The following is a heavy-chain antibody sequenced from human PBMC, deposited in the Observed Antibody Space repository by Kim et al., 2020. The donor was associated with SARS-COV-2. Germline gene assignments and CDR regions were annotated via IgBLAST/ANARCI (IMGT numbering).Heavy chain of an antibody. Sequence: ASVKVSCKTSGYSFIGYHMHWVRQAPGQGLEWMGWIIPTRGGTKYAQRFQGRVTMTTDTSISTAYMELSRLTSDDAAVYYCATTLGYCSSNNCYSAFDIW. CDR1: GYSFIGYH. CDR2: IIPTRGGT. J-gene: IGHJ3*02. V-gene: IGHV1-2*02. D-gene: IGHD2-2*01. CDR3: ATTLGYCSSNNCYSAFDI.